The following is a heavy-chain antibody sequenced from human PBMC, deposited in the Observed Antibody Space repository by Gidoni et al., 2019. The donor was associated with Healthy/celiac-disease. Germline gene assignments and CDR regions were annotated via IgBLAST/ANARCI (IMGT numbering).Heavy chain of an antibody. D-gene: IGHD6-19*01. J-gene: IGHJ3*02. Sequence: QVQLVQSGAEVKKPGSSVKVSCKASGGPFSSYTISWVRQAPGKGLEWMGRIIPILGIANYAQKFQGRVTITADKSTSTAYMELSSLRSEDTAVYYCSRQAGTSGDAFDIWGQGTMVTVSS. CDR3: SRQAGTSGDAFDI. V-gene: IGHV1-69*02. CDR2: IIPILGIA. CDR1: GGPFSSYT.